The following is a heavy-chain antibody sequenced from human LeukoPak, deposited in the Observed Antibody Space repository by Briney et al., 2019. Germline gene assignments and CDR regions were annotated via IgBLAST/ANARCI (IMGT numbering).Heavy chain of an antibody. V-gene: IGHV4-39*01. CDR3: GRRSRSTWNYRRGDY. J-gene: IGHJ4*02. D-gene: IGHD1-7*01. CDR2: IYYSGST. Sequence: KTSETLSLTCTVSGGSISSSNYYWGWIRQPPGKGLEWIGSIYYSGSTYYKPSLKSRVTISVDTSKNQFSLKLTSVTAADTAVYYCGRRSRSTWNYRRGDYWGQGTLVTVSS. CDR1: GGSISSSNYY.